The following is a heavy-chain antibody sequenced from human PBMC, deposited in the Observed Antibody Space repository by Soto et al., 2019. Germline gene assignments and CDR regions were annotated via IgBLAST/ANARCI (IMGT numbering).Heavy chain of an antibody. D-gene: IGHD3-3*01. J-gene: IGHJ4*02. CDR3: ARAGDFGYLGY. V-gene: IGHV4-30-2*01. Sequence: PSETLSLTCAVSGGSISGGGSSWSWIRQLPGKGLEWIGHIYHSGCTYYNPSLKSRVTISVDSYKSQFSHNRSSVTAADPAVYYCARAGDFGYLGYWGQGTLVTVSS. CDR2: IYHSGCT. CDR1: GGSISGGGSS.